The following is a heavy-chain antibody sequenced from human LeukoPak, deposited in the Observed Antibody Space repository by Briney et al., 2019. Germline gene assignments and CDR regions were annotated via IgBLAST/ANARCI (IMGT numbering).Heavy chain of an antibody. CDR1: GYSFTDYF. CDR2: IIPIFGTA. D-gene: IGHD5-24*01. Sequence: SVKVSCKASGYSFTDYFIYWVRQAPGQGLEWMGGIIPIFGTANYAQKFQGRVTITADESTSTAYMELSSLRSEDTAVYYCARGGGYRGDAFDIWGQGTMVTVSS. V-gene: IGHV1-69*13. J-gene: IGHJ3*02. CDR3: ARGGGYRGDAFDI.